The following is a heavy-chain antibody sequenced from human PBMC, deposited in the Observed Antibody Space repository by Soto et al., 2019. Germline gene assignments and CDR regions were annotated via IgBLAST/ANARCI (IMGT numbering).Heavy chain of an antibody. V-gene: IGHV3-33*01. J-gene: IGHJ5*02. CDR3: ARDPEYYDSSGFTNWFDP. CDR1: GFTFSSYG. CDR2: IWYDGSNK. Sequence: GGSLRLSCAASGFTFSSYGMHWVRQAPGKGLEWVAVIWYDGSNKYYADSVKGRFTISRDNSKNTLYLQMNSLRAEDTAVYYCARDPEYYDSSGFTNWFDPWGQGTLVTVAS. D-gene: IGHD3-22*01.